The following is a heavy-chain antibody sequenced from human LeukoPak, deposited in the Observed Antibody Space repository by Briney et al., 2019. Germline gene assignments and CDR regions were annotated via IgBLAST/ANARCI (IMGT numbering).Heavy chain of an antibody. V-gene: IGHV3-48*03. D-gene: IGHD4-17*01. J-gene: IGHJ4*02. CDR2: ISSSGSTI. CDR3: AKNDYGDSAADY. Sequence: PGESLRLSCAASGFTFSSYEMNWVRQAPGKGLEWVSYISSSGSTIYYADSVKGRFTISRDNAKNSLYRQMNSLRAEDTAVYYCAKNDYGDSAADYWGQGTLVTVSS. CDR1: GFTFSSYE.